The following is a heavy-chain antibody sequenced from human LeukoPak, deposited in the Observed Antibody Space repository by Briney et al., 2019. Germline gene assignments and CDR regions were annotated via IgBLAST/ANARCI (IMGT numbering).Heavy chain of an antibody. D-gene: IGHD6-13*01. J-gene: IGHJ4*02. V-gene: IGHV3-30*02. CDR2: IRYDASNK. Sequence: GGSLRLSCAASGFTFSSSGMHWVRQAPGKGLEWVTFIRYDASNKYYADSVKGRFTVSRDNSKNTLSLQMNSLRVEDTAVYYCAESEGSSSWIYFGFWGQGTLLTVSS. CDR1: GFTFSSSG. CDR3: AESEGSSSWIYFGF.